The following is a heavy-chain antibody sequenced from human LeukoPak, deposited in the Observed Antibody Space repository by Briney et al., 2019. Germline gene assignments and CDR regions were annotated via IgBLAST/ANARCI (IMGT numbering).Heavy chain of an antibody. Sequence: GGSLTLSCAASGFTFSTSWMTWVRQAPGKGLEWVANIRGDGNDKQYAGSVQGRFSISRGNAKDSVYLQMNSLRAEDTAVYYCATSFSYAFDCRGQGILVTVSS. CDR1: GFTFSTSW. CDR2: IRGDGNDK. V-gene: IGHV3-7*01. CDR3: ATSFSYAFDC. J-gene: IGHJ4*02. D-gene: IGHD2/OR15-2a*01.